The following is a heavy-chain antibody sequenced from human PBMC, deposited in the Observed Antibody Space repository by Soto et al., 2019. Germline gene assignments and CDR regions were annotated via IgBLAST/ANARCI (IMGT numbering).Heavy chain of an antibody. CDR1: GGSISSYY. CDR2: IYYSGST. V-gene: IGHV4-59*08. CDR3: ARHLTDYFTEIVVVPAAIIN. D-gene: IGHD2-2*01. J-gene: IGHJ4*02. Sequence: SETLSLTCTVSGGSISSYYWSWIRQPPGKGLEWIGYIYYSGSTNYNPSLKSRVTISVDTSKNQFSLKLSSVTAADTAVYYCARHLTDYFTEIVVVPAAIINWGQGTLVTVSS.